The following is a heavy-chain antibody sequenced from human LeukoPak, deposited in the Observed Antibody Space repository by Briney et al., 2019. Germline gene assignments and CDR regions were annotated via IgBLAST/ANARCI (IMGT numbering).Heavy chain of an antibody. J-gene: IGHJ4*02. Sequence: SETLSLTCAVYGGSFSGYYWSWIRQPPGKGLEWIGEVIHSGSTNYNPSLKSRVTISVDTSKNQFSLKLRSVTAADTAVSYCARLSYYYDSSDSGYWGQGTLVTVSS. V-gene: IGHV4-34*12. CDR3: ARLSYYYDSSDSGY. CDR1: GGSFSGYY. CDR2: VIHSGST. D-gene: IGHD3-22*01.